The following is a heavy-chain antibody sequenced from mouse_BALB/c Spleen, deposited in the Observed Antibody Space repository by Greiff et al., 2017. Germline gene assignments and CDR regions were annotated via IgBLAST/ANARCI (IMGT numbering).Heavy chain of an antibody. CDR1: GYAFSSYW. CDR2: IYPGDGDT. D-gene: IGHD1-2*01. Sequence: VKLMESGAELVRPGSSVKISCKASGYAFSSYWMNWVKQRPGQGLEWIGQIYPGDGDTNYNGKFKGKATLTADKSSSTAYMQLSSLTSEDSAVYFCARGGGRLDYWGQGTSVTVSS. CDR3: ARGGGRLDY. V-gene: IGHV1-80*01. J-gene: IGHJ4*01.